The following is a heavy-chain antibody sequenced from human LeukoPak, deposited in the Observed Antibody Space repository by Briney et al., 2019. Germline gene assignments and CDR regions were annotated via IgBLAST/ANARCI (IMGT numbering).Heavy chain of an antibody. J-gene: IGHJ6*03. V-gene: IGHV4-34*01. Sequence: SETLSLTCAVYGGSFSGYYWSWIRQPPGKGLEWIREINHSGSTNYNPSLKSRVTISVDTSKNQFSLKLSSVTAADTAVYYCARLVPAARGLLYYYYYYMDVWGKGTTVTVSS. CDR3: ARLVPAARGLLYYYYYYMDV. D-gene: IGHD2-2*01. CDR2: INHSGST. CDR1: GGSFSGYY.